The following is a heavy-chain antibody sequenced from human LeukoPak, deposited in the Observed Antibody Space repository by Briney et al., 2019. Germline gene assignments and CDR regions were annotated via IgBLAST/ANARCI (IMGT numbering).Heavy chain of an antibody. CDR2: IKQDGSEK. Sequence: PGGSLRLSCAASGFTFSSYWMSWVRQAPGKGLEWVANIKQDGSEKYYVDSVKGRFTISRDNAKNSLYLQMNSLRAEDTAVYYCARNGRASPQSGAFDIWGQGTMVTVSS. V-gene: IGHV3-7*01. J-gene: IGHJ3*02. CDR1: GFTFSSYW. CDR3: ARNGRASPQSGAFDI. D-gene: IGHD6-25*01.